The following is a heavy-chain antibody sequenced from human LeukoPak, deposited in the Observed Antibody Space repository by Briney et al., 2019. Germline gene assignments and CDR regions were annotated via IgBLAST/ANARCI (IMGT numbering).Heavy chain of an antibody. CDR2: ISSSGSTI. CDR1: GFTFSDYY. J-gene: IGHJ6*03. Sequence: GGSLRLSCAASGFTFSDYYMSWIHQAPGKGLEWVSYISSSGSTIYYADSVKGRFTISRDNAKNSLYLQMNSLGPEDTAVYYCARDPYSGNYGNYYYYYMDVWGKGTTVTISS. V-gene: IGHV3-11*04. D-gene: IGHD1-26*01. CDR3: ARDPYSGNYGNYYYYYMDV.